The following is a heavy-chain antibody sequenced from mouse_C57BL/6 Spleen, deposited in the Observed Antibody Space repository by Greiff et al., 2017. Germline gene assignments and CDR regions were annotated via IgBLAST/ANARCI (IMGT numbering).Heavy chain of an antibody. CDR1: GFTITDYY. CDR3: ADYYGSRPSWFAD. J-gene: IGHJ3*01. CDR2: IDPEDGET. D-gene: IGHD1-1*01. Sequence: VQLQQSGAELVKPGASVKLSCTASGFTITDYYMHWVKQRPEQGLEWIGRIDPEDGETKYASKFQGKATITADTSSNTAYLQLSSLTSEDSAGYYCADYYGSRPSWFADWGQGTLVTVSA. V-gene: IGHV14-2*01.